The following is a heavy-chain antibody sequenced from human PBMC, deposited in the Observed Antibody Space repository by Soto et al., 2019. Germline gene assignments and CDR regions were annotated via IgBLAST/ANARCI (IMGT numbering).Heavy chain of an antibody. CDR1: GGSISSEYYH. CDR2: IHHSGST. Sequence: SETLSLTCTVSGGSISSEYYHWTWIPQAPGKGLEWIGEIHHSGSTHYNPSLKSRVTMSVDTSKNQFSLKLSSVTAADTAVYYCARFPSSSWFFYFDYWGQGTLVTVSS. CDR3: ARFPSSSWFFYFDY. J-gene: IGHJ4*02. D-gene: IGHD6-13*01. V-gene: IGHV4-30-4*01.